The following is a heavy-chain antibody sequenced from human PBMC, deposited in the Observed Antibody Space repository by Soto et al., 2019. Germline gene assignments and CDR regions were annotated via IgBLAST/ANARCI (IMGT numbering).Heavy chain of an antibody. CDR3: ARSYYDATGFAVGP. CDR2: MYFGGSF. V-gene: IGHV4-59*08. D-gene: IGHD1-26*01. CDR1: GASVSDGY. J-gene: IGHJ5*02. Sequence: QTQLQESGPGLVKPSETLSLNCTVSGASVSDGYWSWIRQPPGKGLEWIGFMYFGGSFNYNPSLPSRATISVDTSKNQYTVKLTSGPAADTAVYYCARSYYDATGFAVGPWGQGTLVTVSS.